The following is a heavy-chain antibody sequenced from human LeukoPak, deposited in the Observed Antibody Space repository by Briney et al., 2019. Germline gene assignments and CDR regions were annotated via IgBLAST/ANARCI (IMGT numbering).Heavy chain of an antibody. CDR2: INPNSGGT. Sequence: ASVKVSCKASGYTFTCYYMHWVRQAPGQGLEWMGWINPNSGGTNYAQKFQGWVTMTRDTSISTAYMELSRLRSDDTAVYYCARGGRYFDWLLHRWFDPWGQGTLVTVSS. V-gene: IGHV1-2*04. CDR1: GYTFTCYY. D-gene: IGHD3-9*01. CDR3: ARGGRYFDWLLHRWFDP. J-gene: IGHJ5*02.